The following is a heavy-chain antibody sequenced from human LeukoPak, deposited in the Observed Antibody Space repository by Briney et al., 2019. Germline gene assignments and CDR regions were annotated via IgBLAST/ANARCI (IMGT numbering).Heavy chain of an antibody. J-gene: IGHJ6*03. Sequence: ASVKVSCKASGYTFTSYGISWVRQAPGQGLEWMGWISAYNGNTNYAQKLQGRVTMTTDTSTSTAYMELRSLRPDDTAVYYCARDQVSGRFLEWLLYNYYYMDVWGKGTTVTVSS. CDR2: ISAYNGNT. V-gene: IGHV1-18*01. CDR3: ARDQVSGRFLEWLLYNYYYMDV. D-gene: IGHD3-3*01. CDR1: GYTFTSYG.